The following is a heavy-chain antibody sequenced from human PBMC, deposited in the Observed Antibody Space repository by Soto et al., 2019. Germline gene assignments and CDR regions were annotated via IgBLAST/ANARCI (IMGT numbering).Heavy chain of an antibody. Sequence: QGHLVQSGAEVKKPGTSVKVSCKASGYTFTRYGISWVRQAPGQGLEWMGGISGYNGDTNYAQNLQGRATKTINTSTSTAYMELGSLTSDDTAVYYCATNGQPPSYYSGLDVWGQGTTVTVSS. CDR2: ISGYNGDT. J-gene: IGHJ6*02. V-gene: IGHV1-18*01. D-gene: IGHD2-8*01. CDR1: GYTFTRYG. CDR3: ATNGQPPSYYSGLDV.